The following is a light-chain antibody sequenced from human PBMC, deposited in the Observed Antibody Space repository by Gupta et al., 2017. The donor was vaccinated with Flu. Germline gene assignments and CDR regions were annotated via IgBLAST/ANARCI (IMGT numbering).Light chain of an antibody. Sequence: SYELNQPPSVSVSPGQTASITCSGDELVNKKVSWYQQKPGQSPVLVIFENSRRPSGIPERLSGSNSGNTATLTITRTQAMDEADYYCQAWDTSTFYVFGPGTTVTVL. CDR2: ENS. CDR1: ELVNKK. CDR3: QAWDTSTFYV. J-gene: IGLJ1*01. V-gene: IGLV3-1*01.